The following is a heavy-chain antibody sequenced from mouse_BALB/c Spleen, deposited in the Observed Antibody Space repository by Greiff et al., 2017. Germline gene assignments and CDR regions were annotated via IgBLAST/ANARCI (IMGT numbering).Heavy chain of an antibody. CDR1: GYTFTSYW. CDR3: ARRYGNYPDVHYYAMDY. V-gene: IGHV1-7*01. CDR2: INPSTGYT. J-gene: IGHJ4*01. D-gene: IGHD2-10*02. Sequence: QVQLKESGAELAKPGASVKMSCKASGYTFTSYWMHWVKQRPGQGLEWIGYINPSTGYTEYNQKFKDKATLTADKSSSTAYMQLSSLTSEDSAVYYCARRYGNYPDVHYYAMDYWGQGTSVTVSA.